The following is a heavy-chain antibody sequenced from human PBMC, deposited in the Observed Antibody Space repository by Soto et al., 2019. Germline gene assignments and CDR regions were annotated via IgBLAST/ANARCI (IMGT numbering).Heavy chain of an antibody. CDR2: IKQDGSEK. V-gene: IGHV3-7*01. J-gene: IGHJ6*03. CDR3: ARRGYDFWSGTNYYYYYYMDV. Sequence: GGSLRLSCAASGFTFSIYWMSWVRQAPGKGLEWVANIKQDGSEKYYVDSVKGRFTISRDNAKNSLYLQMNSLRAEDTAVYYCARRGYDFWSGTNYYYYYYMDVWGKGTTVTVSS. D-gene: IGHD3-3*01. CDR1: GFTFSIYW.